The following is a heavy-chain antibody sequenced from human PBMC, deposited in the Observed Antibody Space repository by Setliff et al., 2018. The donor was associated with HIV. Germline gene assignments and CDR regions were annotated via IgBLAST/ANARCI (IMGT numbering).Heavy chain of an antibody. Sequence: SETLSLTCAVYGGSFSGYYWGWIRQPPGKGLEWIGSIYHSGSTYYNPSLKSRVTISVDTSKNQFSLKLSSVTAADTAVYYCARGVWFGLYYYYMDVWGKGTTVTVSS. CDR1: GGSFSGYY. CDR3: ARGVWFGLYYYYMDV. J-gene: IGHJ6*03. V-gene: IGHV4-34*01. CDR2: IYHSGST. D-gene: IGHD3-10*01.